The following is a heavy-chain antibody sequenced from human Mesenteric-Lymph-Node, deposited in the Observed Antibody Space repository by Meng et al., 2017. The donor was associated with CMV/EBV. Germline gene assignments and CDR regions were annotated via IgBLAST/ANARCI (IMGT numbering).Heavy chain of an antibody. CDR1: GGSVSSGSYY. Sequence: SETLSLTCTVSGGSVSSGSYYWSWIRQPPGKGLEWIGYIYYSGSTNYNPSLKSRVTISVDTSKNQFSLKLSSVTAADTAVYYCARDGFIVGTTTSVPGYWGQGTLVTVSS. D-gene: IGHD1-26*01. V-gene: IGHV4-61*01. CDR3: ARDGFIVGTTTSVPGY. CDR2: IYYSGST. J-gene: IGHJ4*02.